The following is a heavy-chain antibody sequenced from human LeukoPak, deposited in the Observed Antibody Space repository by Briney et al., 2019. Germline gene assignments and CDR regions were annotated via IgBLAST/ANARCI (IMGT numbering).Heavy chain of an antibody. CDR1: GGSFSGYY. D-gene: IGHD6-19*01. CDR3: ARRSFVWTYSSGWPHYFDY. V-gene: IGHV4-34*01. J-gene: IGHJ4*02. Sequence: PSETLSLTCAVYGGSFSGYYWSWIRQPPGKGLEWIGEINHSGSTNYNPSLKSRVTISVDTSKSQFSLKLSSVAAADTAVYYCARRSFVWTYSSGWPHYFDYWGQGTLVTVSP. CDR2: INHSGST.